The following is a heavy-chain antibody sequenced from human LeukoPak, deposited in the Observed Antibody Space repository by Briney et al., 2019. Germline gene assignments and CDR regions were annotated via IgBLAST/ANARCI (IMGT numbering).Heavy chain of an antibody. Sequence: ASVKVSFKASGYTFTGYYIHWVRQAPGQGLEWMGWINPNSGDTNYAQKFQGRVTITTDESTSTAYMELSSMRSEDTAVYYCASGPLPRGIQQYYFDYWGQGTLVTVSS. CDR1: GYTFTGYY. J-gene: IGHJ4*02. V-gene: IGHV1-2*02. D-gene: IGHD5-18*01. CDR2: INPNSGDT. CDR3: ASGPLPRGIQQYYFDY.